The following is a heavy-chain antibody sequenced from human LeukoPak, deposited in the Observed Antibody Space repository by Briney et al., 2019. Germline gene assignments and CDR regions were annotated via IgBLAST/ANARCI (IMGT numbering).Heavy chain of an antibody. CDR3: ARGASSSRWGYFDY. J-gene: IGHJ4*02. Sequence: ASVKVSCKASGGTFSSYAISWVRQAPGQGLEWMGGIIPIFGTANYAQKFQGRVTITADESTSTVYMELSSLRSEDTAVYYCARGASSSRWGYFDYWGQGTLVTVSS. CDR2: IIPIFGTA. D-gene: IGHD6-13*01. V-gene: IGHV1-69*13. CDR1: GGTFSSYA.